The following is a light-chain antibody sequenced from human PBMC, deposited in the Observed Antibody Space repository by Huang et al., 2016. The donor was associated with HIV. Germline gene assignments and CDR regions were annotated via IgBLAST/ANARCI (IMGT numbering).Light chain of an antibody. V-gene: IGKV3-11*01. CDR1: QSVSSY. CDR2: DAS. Sequence: EIVLTQSPATLSLSPGERATLSCRASQSVSSYLAWYQQKPGQAPRLLIYDASLRATGSPARFSGSGSGTDFTHTISSLEPEDFADYYCQQSSNWTPYTFGQGTKLELK. CDR3: QQSSNWTPYT. J-gene: IGKJ2*01.